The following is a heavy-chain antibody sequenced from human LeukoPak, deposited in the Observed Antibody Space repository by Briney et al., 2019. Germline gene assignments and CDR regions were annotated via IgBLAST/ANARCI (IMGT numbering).Heavy chain of an antibody. CDR1: GGSFSGYY. D-gene: IGHD5-18*01. V-gene: IGHV4-34*01. Sequence: PETLSLTCAVYGGSFSGYYWSWIRQPPGKGLEWIGEINHSGSTNYNPSPKCRVTISVDTSKNQFSLKLSSVTAADTAVYYCARGGYSYGSSRVYDYWGQGTLVTVPS. CDR3: ARGGYSYGSSRVYDY. CDR2: INHSGST. J-gene: IGHJ4*02.